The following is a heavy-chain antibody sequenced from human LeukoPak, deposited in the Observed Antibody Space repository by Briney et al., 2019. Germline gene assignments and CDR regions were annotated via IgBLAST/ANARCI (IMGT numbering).Heavy chain of an antibody. J-gene: IGHJ4*02. CDR3: ARGFRDSSGRKPDY. CDR2: IIPIFGTA. Sequence: ASVKVSCKASGGTFISYAISWVRQAPGQGLEWMGGIIPIFGTANYAQKFQGRVTITADESTSTAYMELSSLRSEDTAVYYCARGFRDSSGRKPDYWGQGTLVTVSS. D-gene: IGHD3-22*01. V-gene: IGHV1-69*13. CDR1: GGTFISYA.